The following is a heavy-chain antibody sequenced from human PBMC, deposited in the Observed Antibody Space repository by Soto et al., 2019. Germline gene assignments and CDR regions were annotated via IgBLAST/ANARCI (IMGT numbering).Heavy chain of an antibody. CDR1: GFIVSKAW. V-gene: IGHV3-15*07. CDR2: IKSETDGGAT. J-gene: IGHJ4*02. Sequence: EVQLVESGGGLVKPGGSLRLSCAASGFIVSKAWVNWVRQAPGKGLEWVGRIKSETDGGATDYGTPVEGRFTISRDDSQSMLYLHMNSLKTEDTAIYYCTTDKSYWGQGTLVTVS. CDR3: TTDKSY.